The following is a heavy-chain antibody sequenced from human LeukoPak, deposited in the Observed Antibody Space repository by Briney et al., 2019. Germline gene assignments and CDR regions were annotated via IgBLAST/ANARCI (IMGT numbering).Heavy chain of an antibody. D-gene: IGHD3-10*01. V-gene: IGHV3-23*01. Sequence: GGSLRLSCAASGFTFSSYAMSWVRQAPGKGLEWVSAISGSGGSTYYADSVKGRFTISRDNSRSTLYLHMHSLRAEDTAIYYCAKDGLWLGESQYYFDYWGQGTLVTVSS. CDR1: GFTFSSYA. CDR3: AKDGLWLGESQYYFDY. CDR2: ISGSGGST. J-gene: IGHJ4*02.